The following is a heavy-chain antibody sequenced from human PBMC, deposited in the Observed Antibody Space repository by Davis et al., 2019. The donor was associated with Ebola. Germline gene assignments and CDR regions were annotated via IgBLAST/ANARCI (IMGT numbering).Heavy chain of an antibody. CDR3: AREIVVVVAATGYYYYGMDV. D-gene: IGHD2-15*01. J-gene: IGHJ6*04. Sequence: ASVKVSCKASGYTFTSYYMHWVRQAPGQGLEWMGIINPSGGSTSYAQKIQGRVTMTRDTSTSTVYMELSSLRSEDTAVYYCAREIVVVVAATGYYYYGMDVWGKGTTVTVSS. CDR1: GYTFTSYY. V-gene: IGHV1-46*01. CDR2: INPSGGST.